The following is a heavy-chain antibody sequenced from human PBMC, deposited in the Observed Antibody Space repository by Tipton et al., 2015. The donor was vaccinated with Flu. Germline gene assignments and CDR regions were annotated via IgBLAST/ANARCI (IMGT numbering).Heavy chain of an antibody. V-gene: IGHV3-48*04. D-gene: IGHD3-16*01. J-gene: IGHJ6*03. CDR3: ARRGEAGYYYYMDV. CDR2: ISSSSSTI. CDR1: GFTFSSYS. Sequence: SLRLSCAASGFTFSSYSMNWVRQAPGKGLEWVSYISSSSSTIYYADSVRGRFTISRDNAKNSLYLQMNSLRAEDTAVYYCARRGEAGYYYYMDVWAKGPRSPSP.